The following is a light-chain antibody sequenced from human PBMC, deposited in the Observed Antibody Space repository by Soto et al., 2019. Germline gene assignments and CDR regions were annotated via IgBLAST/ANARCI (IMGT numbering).Light chain of an antibody. J-gene: IGKJ2*01. CDR1: QSVYTNY. CDR3: QHYGSSPPVYT. Sequence: EIVLTQSPGTLSLSPGERATLSCRASQSVYTNYLAWYQQKPGQAPRLLIYGASRRATGIPERFSGSGSGTDFTLTISRLEPEDFAVYDCQHYGSSPPVYTFGQGTKLEIK. V-gene: IGKV3-20*01. CDR2: GAS.